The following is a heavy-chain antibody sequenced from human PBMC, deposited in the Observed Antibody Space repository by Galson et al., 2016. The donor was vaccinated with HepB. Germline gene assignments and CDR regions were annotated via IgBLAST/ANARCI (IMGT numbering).Heavy chain of an antibody. CDR1: GFTFSSYG. V-gene: IGHV3-30*18. Sequence: SLRLSCAASGFTFSSYGMHWVRQAPGKGLDWVALITPEGSDTYYADAVKGRFTISRDNSKNTLSLQMNSLRAEDTAIYYCAKDRELQYFDWSMPWYWGQGTLVTVSS. CDR3: AKDRELQYFDWSMPWY. D-gene: IGHD3-9*01. J-gene: IGHJ4*02. CDR2: ITPEGSDT.